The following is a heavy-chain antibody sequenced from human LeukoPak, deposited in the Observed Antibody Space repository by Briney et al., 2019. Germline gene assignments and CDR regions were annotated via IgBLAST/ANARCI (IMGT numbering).Heavy chain of an antibody. CDR3: ARGVASYAPDNWFDP. D-gene: IGHD2-15*01. CDR1: GYTFTDYY. V-gene: IGHV1-2*02. J-gene: IGHJ5*02. Sequence: ASVKVSCKPSGYTFTDYYMHWVRPAPGQGLEWMGWINPNSGGTNYAQKFQGRVTMTRDTSISTAYMELSRLRSDDTAVYYCARGVASYAPDNWFDPWGQGTLVTVSS. CDR2: INPNSGGT.